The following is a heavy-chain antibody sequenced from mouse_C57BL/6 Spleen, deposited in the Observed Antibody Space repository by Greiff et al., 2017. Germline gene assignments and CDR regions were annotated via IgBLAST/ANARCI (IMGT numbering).Heavy chain of an antibody. Sequence: QVLLQQSGAELVKPGASVKMSCKASGYTFTTYPIEWMKQNHGKSLEWIGNFPPYYDDTKFNEKFKGKATLTVEKSSSTVYLDLSRLASDDSAVYYCARRRPNYAMDYWGQGTSVTVSS. CDR1: GYTFTTYP. J-gene: IGHJ4*01. CDR3: ARRRPNYAMDY. CDR2: FPPYYDDT. V-gene: IGHV1-47*01.